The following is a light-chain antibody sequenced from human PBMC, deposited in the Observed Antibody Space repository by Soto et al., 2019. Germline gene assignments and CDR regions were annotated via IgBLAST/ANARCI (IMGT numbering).Light chain of an antibody. CDR2: AAS. V-gene: IGKV1-6*01. CDR1: QTISTY. J-gene: IGKJ1*01. CDR3: LQDYNFPWT. Sequence: IQMTQSPSSLSASVGDRVTITCRASQTISTYLNWYQQKPGKAPRLLIYAASTLQTGVPSRFSGSGSGTDFTLTISSLQPEDFATYYCLQDYNFPWTFGQGTKVDIK.